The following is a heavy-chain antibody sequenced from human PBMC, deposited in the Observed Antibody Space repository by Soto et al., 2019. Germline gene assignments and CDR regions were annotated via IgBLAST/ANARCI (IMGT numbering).Heavy chain of an antibody. CDR3: AKRRDYGTGPFDP. J-gene: IGHJ5*02. CDR2: ISGSGGST. CDR1: GFTFSSYA. Sequence: EVPLLESGGGLVQPGGSLRLSCAASGFTFSSYAMSWVRQAPGKGLEWVSAISGSGGSTYYADSVKGRFTISRDNSKNSLDLQMNSLRAEDPAVYYCAKRRDYGTGPFDPWGQGTLVTVSS. V-gene: IGHV3-23*01. D-gene: IGHD4-17*01.